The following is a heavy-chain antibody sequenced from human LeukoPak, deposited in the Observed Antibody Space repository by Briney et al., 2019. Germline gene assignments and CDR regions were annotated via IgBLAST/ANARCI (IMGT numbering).Heavy chain of an antibody. CDR3: ARKDYGDHRGFEY. J-gene: IGHJ4*02. V-gene: IGHV4-4*02. CDR1: GGSISSSNW. D-gene: IGHD4-17*01. Sequence: PSGTLSLTCAVSGGSISSSNWWSWVRQPPGKGLEWIGEIYHSGSTNYNPSLKSRVTISVDKSKNQFSLNLISVTAADTAVYYCARKDYGDHRGFEYWGQGTLVTVSS. CDR2: IYHSGST.